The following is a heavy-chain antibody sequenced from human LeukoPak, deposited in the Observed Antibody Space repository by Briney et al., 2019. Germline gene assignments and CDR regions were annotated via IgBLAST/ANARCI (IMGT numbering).Heavy chain of an antibody. J-gene: IGHJ4*02. D-gene: IGHD3-16*01. CDR3: ARGAFGGITFDY. V-gene: IGHV4-31*01. Sequence: PSETLSLTCTVSGGSISSGAYYWSWIRQHPGKGLEWIGYIYNSGSTSYNPSLKSPITISMDTSKNQFSLRLNSVTAADTAVYYCARGAFGGITFDYWGQGTLVTVSS. CDR2: IYNSGST. CDR1: GGSISSGAYY.